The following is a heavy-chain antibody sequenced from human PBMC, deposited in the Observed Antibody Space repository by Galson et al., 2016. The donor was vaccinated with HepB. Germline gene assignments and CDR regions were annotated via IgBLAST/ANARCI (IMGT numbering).Heavy chain of an antibody. Sequence: SETLSLTCAVSDESFSEYYWSWIRQPPGKGLEWIGQINRRGSTNYRSSLKSRVTISIDTSKNQISLKVNSVTAADTAVYYCARGPLSGSHDFDHWGQGTLVTASS. D-gene: IGHD1-26*01. CDR1: DESFSEYY. V-gene: IGHV4-34*01. J-gene: IGHJ5*02. CDR2: INRRGST. CDR3: ARGPLSGSHDFDH.